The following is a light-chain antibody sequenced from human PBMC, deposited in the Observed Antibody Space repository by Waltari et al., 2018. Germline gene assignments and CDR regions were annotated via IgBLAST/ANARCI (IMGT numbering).Light chain of an antibody. J-gene: IGKJ2*01. V-gene: IGKV4-1*01. Sequence: DIMMTQSPYALTVSPGERATVNCKSSQSLLYRSNVKSYLAWFQQRPGQPPKLLIYWASTRDSGVPDRFIGSGSETDFTLTISSLQPEDAAVYYCQQYYTTPQTFGQGTKVEIE. CDR2: WAS. CDR3: QQYYTTPQT. CDR1: QSLLYRSNVKSY.